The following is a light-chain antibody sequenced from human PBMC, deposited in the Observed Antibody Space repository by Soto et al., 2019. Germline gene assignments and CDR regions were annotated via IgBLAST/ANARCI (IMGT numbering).Light chain of an antibody. CDR1: QSISSW. CDR3: QQYNSYPRT. J-gene: IGKJ1*01. CDR2: KAS. V-gene: IGKV1-5*03. Sequence: DIQMTQSPSTLSASVGDRVTITCRASQSISSWLAWYQQKPGKAPKLLIYKASSLESGVPSRFSGSGSGTEFTLTSSSLQPDDFATYSCQQYNSYPRTFGQGTKVEIK.